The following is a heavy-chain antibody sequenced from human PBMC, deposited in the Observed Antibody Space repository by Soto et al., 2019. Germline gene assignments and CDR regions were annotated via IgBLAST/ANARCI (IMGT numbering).Heavy chain of an antibody. Sequence: QVQLVQSGAQVKKPGSSVRVSCRASGGNFSNNAISWVRQAPGHGVEWMGGIIPLFHATDYAQRFQGRVTFTADESTSTVFMELSSLRFEDTAVYYCARERGDHVLDVWGQGTTVTVSS. CDR3: ARERGDHVLDV. CDR2: IIPLFHAT. J-gene: IGHJ6*02. D-gene: IGHD3-16*01. CDR1: GGNFSNNA. V-gene: IGHV1-69*01.